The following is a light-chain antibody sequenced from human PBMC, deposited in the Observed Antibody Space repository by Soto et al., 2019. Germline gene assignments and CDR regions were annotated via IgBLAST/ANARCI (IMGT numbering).Light chain of an antibody. CDR1: QSISTY. Sequence: DIEMTQSPSSLSASVGDRVTITCRASQSISTYLNWYQKKPGKAPKSLIYGASTLQSGVPSRFSGSGSGTDFTLTISSLQPEDVATYYCQKCDYLPIFGPGTTVDFK. CDR3: QKCDYLPI. CDR2: GAS. V-gene: IGKV1-39*01. J-gene: IGKJ3*01.